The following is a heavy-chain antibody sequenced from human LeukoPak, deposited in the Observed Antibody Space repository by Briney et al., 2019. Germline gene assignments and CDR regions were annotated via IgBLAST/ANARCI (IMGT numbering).Heavy chain of an antibody. Sequence: ASVRVSCKASGYTFTGYYMHWVRQAPGQGLEWMGWINPNSGGTNYAQKFQGRGTRTMDTSRSTAYMELSRLRSDATAVYYCARDFGFYGSGSYYYYYMDVWGKGTTVTISS. CDR1: GYTFTGYY. V-gene: IGHV1-2*02. CDR2: INPNSGGT. J-gene: IGHJ6*03. D-gene: IGHD3-10*01. CDR3: ARDFGFYGSGSYYYYYMDV.